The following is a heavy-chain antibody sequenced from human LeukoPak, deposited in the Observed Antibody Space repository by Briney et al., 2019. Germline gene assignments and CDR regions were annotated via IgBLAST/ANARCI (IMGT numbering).Heavy chain of an antibody. CDR2: INLDGNGR. J-gene: IGHJ3*02. V-gene: IGHV3-7*01. CDR3: ARDTDDFQGLDI. CDR1: GFFFSNHW. Sequence: GGPLRLSCAASGFFFSNHWMSWVPQAQGEGREWVANINLDGNGRFYVDSVNGRFTISRDNNKKSVYLQMNSLRAEDTAVYYCARDTDDFQGLDIWGQGTRVTVSS. D-gene: IGHD3-3*01.